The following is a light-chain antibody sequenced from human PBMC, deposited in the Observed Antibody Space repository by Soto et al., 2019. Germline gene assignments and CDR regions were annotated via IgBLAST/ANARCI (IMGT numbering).Light chain of an antibody. CDR3: SSYTSSSTLVV. J-gene: IGLJ2*01. CDR1: SSDVGAYNY. CDR2: GVT. V-gene: IGLV2-11*01. Sequence: QSVLTQPRSVSGSPGQSVTISCTGTSSDVGAYNYVSWYQQHPGKAPKLMIYGVTQRPSGVPDRFSGSKSGNTASLTISGLQAEDEADYYCSSYTSSSTLVVFGGGTKLTGL.